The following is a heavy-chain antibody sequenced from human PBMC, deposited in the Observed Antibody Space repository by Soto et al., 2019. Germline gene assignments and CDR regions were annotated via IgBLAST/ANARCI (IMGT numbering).Heavy chain of an antibody. V-gene: IGHV1-2*02. D-gene: IGHD2-15*01. Sequence: ASVKVSCKASGYSFTDYHMHWVRQAPGQGLEWMGWINPNSGGTNYAQKFQGRVTMTRDTSISTAYMELSRLRSDDTAVYYCARDLYCSGGSCYSHFDYWGQGTLVTVSS. CDR3: ARDLYCSGGSCYSHFDY. CDR2: INPNSGGT. J-gene: IGHJ4*02. CDR1: GYSFTDYH.